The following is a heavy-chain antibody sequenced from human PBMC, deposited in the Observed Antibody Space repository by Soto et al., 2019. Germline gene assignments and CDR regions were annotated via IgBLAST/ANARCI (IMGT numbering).Heavy chain of an antibody. J-gene: IGHJ5*02. CDR1: GGSFSGYY. CDR3: ARGRGDSSSTTSRWFDP. CDR2: INHSGST. D-gene: IGHD6-13*01. V-gene: IGHV4-34*01. Sequence: SQTLSLTCAVYGGSFSGYYWSWIRQPPGKGLEWIGEINHSGSTNYNPSLKSRVTISVDTSKNQFSLKLSSVTAADTAVYYCARGRGDSSSTTSRWFDPWGQGTLVTVSS.